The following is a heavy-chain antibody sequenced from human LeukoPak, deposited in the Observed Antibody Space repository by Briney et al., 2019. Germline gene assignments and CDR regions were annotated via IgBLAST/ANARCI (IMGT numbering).Heavy chain of an antibody. D-gene: IGHD1-26*01. CDR1: GGSISSSSYY. CDR2: IYTSGST. Sequence: TSETLSLTCTVSGGSISSSSYYWGWIRQPAGKGLEWIGRIYTSGSTNYNPSLKSRVTISVDTSKNQFSLKLSSVTAADTAVYYCARPRTGDSGSYYGIYWYFDLWGRGTLVTVTS. J-gene: IGHJ2*01. CDR3: ARPRTGDSGSYYGIYWYFDL. V-gene: IGHV4-61*02.